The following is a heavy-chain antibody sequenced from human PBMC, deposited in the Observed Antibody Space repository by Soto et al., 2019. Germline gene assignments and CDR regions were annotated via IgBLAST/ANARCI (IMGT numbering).Heavy chain of an antibody. J-gene: IGHJ4*02. V-gene: IGHV1-46*01. Sequence: ASVKVSCKASGYTFTSYYMHWVRQAPGQGLEWMGIINPSGGSTSYAQKFQGRVTMTRDTSTSTVYMELSSLRSEDTAVYYCARDGRGGHDSSGYLQLWGQGTLVTVSS. D-gene: IGHD3-22*01. CDR1: GYTFTSYY. CDR2: INPSGGST. CDR3: ARDGRGGHDSSGYLQL.